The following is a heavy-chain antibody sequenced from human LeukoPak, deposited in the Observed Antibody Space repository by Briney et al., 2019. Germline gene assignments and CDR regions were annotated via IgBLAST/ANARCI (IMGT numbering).Heavy chain of an antibody. V-gene: IGHV3-48*03. CDR2: ISSSGSTI. CDR3: VRKYSSEGAFDI. Sequence: GGSLRLSCAASGFTFSSYEMNWVRQAPGKGLEWVSYISSSGSTIYYADSVKGRFTISRDNAKNSLYLQMNSLRAEDTAVYYCVRKYSSEGAFDIWGQGTMVTVSS. J-gene: IGHJ3*02. CDR1: GFTFSSYE. D-gene: IGHD6-25*01.